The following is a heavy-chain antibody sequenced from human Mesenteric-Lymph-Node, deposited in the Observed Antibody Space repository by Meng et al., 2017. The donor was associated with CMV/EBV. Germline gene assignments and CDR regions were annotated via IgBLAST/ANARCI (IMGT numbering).Heavy chain of an antibody. CDR2: IIPIFGTA. D-gene: IGHD5-24*01. Sequence: SVKVSCKASGYTFTSYDINWVRQATGQGLEWMGGIIPIFGTANYAQKFQGRVTITTDESTSTAYMELSSLRSEDTAVYYCAREGDGYNSLAYWGQGTLVTVSS. CDR1: GYTFTSYD. J-gene: IGHJ4*02. V-gene: IGHV1-69*05. CDR3: AREGDGYNSLAY.